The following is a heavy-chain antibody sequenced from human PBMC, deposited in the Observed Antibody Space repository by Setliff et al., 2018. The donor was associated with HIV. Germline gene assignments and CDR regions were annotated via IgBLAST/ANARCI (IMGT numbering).Heavy chain of an antibody. CDR1: GGSFSGYY. Sequence: SETLSLTCAVYGGSFSGYYWSWIRQPPGKGLEWIGEINHSGSTNYNPSLKSRVTISVDTSKNQFSLKLSSVTAADTAVYYCARQNIAAYWFDPWGQGTLVTVSS. D-gene: IGHD6-13*01. J-gene: IGHJ5*02. CDR3: ARQNIAAYWFDP. V-gene: IGHV4-34*01. CDR2: INHSGST.